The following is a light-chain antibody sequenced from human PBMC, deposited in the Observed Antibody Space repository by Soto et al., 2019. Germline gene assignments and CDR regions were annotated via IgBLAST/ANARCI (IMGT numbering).Light chain of an antibody. CDR3: QKYNRALFT. Sequence: DIQMTQSPSSLSASVGDRVTITCRARQGISNYLAWYQQKPGKVPKLLIYAASTLQSGVPSRFSGSGSGTDFTLTISSLKPEDVATYYCQKYNRALFTFGPGTKVDIK. J-gene: IGKJ3*01. CDR1: QGISNY. V-gene: IGKV1-27*01. CDR2: AAS.